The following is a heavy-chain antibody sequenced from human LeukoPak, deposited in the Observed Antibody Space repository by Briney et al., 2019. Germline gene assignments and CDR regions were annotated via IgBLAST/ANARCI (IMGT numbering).Heavy chain of an antibody. D-gene: IGHD6-19*01. Sequence: PSETLSLTCTVSGGSISSSSYYWGWIRQPPGKGLEWIGSIYYSGSTYYNLSLKSRVTISVDTSKNQFSLKLSSVTAADTAVYYCARVRAVAGVWFDPWGQGTLVTVSS. V-gene: IGHV4-39*07. CDR3: ARVRAVAGVWFDP. CDR1: GGSISSSSYY. CDR2: IYYSGST. J-gene: IGHJ5*02.